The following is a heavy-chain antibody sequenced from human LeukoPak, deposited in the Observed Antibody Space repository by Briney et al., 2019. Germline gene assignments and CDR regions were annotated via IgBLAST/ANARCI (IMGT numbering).Heavy chain of an antibody. CDR3: ASESQYDSSGYYYLGYFQH. D-gene: IGHD3-22*01. Sequence: GGSLRLSCAASGFTFSSYSMNWVRQAPGKGLERVSYISSSSSTIYYADSVKGRFTISRDNAKNSLYLQMNSLRAEDTAVYYCASESQYDSSGYYYLGYFQHWGQGTLVTVSS. CDR2: ISSSSSTI. J-gene: IGHJ1*01. CDR1: GFTFSSYS. V-gene: IGHV3-48*01.